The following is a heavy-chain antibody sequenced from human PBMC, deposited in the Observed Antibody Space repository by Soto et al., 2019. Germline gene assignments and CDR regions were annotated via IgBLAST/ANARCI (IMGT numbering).Heavy chain of an antibody. J-gene: IGHJ3*02. CDR2: INWNGGST. V-gene: IGHV3-20*04. CDR1: GFTFDDYG. D-gene: IGHD3-22*01. Sequence: EVQLVESGGGVVRPGGSLRLSCAASGFTFDDYGMSWVRQAPGKGLEWVSGINWNGGSTGYADSVKGRFTISRDNAKNSLYLQIYSLRAEDTALYYCASLHYYDSSVEGEDAFDIWCQGTMVTVSS. CDR3: ASLHYYDSSVEGEDAFDI.